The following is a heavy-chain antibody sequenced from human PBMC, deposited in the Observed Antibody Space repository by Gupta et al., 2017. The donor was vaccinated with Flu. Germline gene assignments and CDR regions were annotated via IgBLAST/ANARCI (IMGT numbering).Heavy chain of an antibody. V-gene: IGHV3-30*18. CDR3: AKEFRVPSPRH. CDR2: KSYDGMKG. Sequence: FTFSTYCMHWVRQAPCKGLECVAYKSYDGMKGNEADSVKGRFTISRENSENALYLQMKSLIVEDTAVYYWAKEFRVPSPRHWAQGTLLSVS. J-gene: IGHJ4*02. CDR1: FTFSTYC. D-gene: IGHD1-1*01.